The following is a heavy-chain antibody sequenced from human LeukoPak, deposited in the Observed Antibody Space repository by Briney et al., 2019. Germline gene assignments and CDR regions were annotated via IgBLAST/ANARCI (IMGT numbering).Heavy chain of an antibody. Sequence: PSQTLSLTCTVSGGSINTASYYWNWIRHHPEKSLEWIGYIYYSGSTYYNPSLKSRVSISVDTSKTQFSLKLTSVTAADTAVYYCARAMGGYYYYYYMDVWGKGTTVTVSS. CDR3: ARAMGGYYYYYYMDV. J-gene: IGHJ6*03. CDR2: IYYSGST. V-gene: IGHV4-31*03. CDR1: GGSINTASYY. D-gene: IGHD3-10*01.